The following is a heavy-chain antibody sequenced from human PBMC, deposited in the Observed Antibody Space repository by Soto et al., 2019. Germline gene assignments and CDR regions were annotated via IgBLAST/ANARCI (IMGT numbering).Heavy chain of an antibody. CDR3: ARGWLLSTTVAGLYYFDY. V-gene: IGHV1-18*01. Sequence: QVQLVQSGAEVKKPGASVKVSCKASGYTFTSYGISWVRQAPGQGLEWMGWISAYNGNTNYAQKLQGRVTMNTDTLKSTAYMELRSLRSDDTAVYYCARGWLLSTTVAGLYYFDYWGQGTRVTVSS. D-gene: IGHD6-19*01. CDR1: GYTFTSYG. CDR2: ISAYNGNT. J-gene: IGHJ4*02.